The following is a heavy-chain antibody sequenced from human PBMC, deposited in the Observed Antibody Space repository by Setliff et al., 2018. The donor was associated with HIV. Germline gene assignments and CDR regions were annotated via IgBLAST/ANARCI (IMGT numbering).Heavy chain of an antibody. J-gene: IGHJ4*02. CDR2: ISGSGDIT. CDR1: GFSFRSYA. Sequence: PGGSLRLSCAASGFSFRSYAVSWVRQAPGKGLEWVSVISGSGDITSYRESVKGRFTVSRDNSNNTVYLQMNSLRAEDTAMYYCAKTQTVITVYGPFDSWGQGTPVTVYS. D-gene: IGHD4-4*01. CDR3: AKTQTVITVYGPFDS. V-gene: IGHV3-23*01.